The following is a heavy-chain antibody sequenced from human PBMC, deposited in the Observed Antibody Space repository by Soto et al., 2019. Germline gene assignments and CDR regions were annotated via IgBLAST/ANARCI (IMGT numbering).Heavy chain of an antibody. CDR1: GGSISSGDYY. V-gene: IGHV4-30-4*01. CDR2: IYYSGST. Sequence: QVQLQESGPGLVKPSQTLSLTCTVSGGSISSGDYYWSWIRQPPGKGLEWIGYIYYSGSTYYNPSLKRRVTLSVDTSKNQFSLKLSSVTAADTAVYYCARYGDYGDGMDVWGQGTTVTVSS. CDR3: ARYGDYGDGMDV. D-gene: IGHD4-17*01. J-gene: IGHJ6*02.